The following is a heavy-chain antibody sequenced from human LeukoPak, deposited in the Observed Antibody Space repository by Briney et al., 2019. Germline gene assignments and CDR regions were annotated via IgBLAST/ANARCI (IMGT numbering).Heavy chain of an antibody. CDR3: ARDGTAAGLYFDL. Sequence: GGSLRLSCEVSGFTFTDYWMNWLRQAPGKGPEWVASIRQDGSEKTYVDSVKGRFTISRDNTKNSLSLQLNGLRAEDTAVYYCARDGTAAGLYFDLWGQGTLVTVSS. V-gene: IGHV3-7*01. CDR2: IRQDGSEK. J-gene: IGHJ4*01. D-gene: IGHD6-13*01. CDR1: GFTFTDYW.